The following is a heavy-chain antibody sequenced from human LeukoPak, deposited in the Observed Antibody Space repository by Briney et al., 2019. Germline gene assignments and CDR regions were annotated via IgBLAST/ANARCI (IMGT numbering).Heavy chain of an antibody. Sequence: ASVKVSCKASGYTFTSYYVHWVRQAPGQGLEWMGIINPSGGSTSYAQKFQGRVTMTRDTSTSTVYMELSSLRSEDTAVYYCARDVVPAAIGYYYYYGMDVWGQGTTVTVSS. CDR2: INPSGGST. V-gene: IGHV1-46*01. CDR3: ARDVVPAAIGYYYYYGMDV. CDR1: GYTFTSYY. J-gene: IGHJ6*02. D-gene: IGHD2-2*02.